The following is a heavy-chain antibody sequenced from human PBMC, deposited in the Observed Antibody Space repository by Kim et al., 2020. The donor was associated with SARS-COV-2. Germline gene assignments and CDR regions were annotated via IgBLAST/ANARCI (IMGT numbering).Heavy chain of an antibody. CDR1: GFTFTTYA. D-gene: IGHD3-16*01. J-gene: IGHJ2*01. CDR2: ISYDGNNK. Sequence: GGSLRHSCAASGFTFTTYAMHWVRQAPGKGPEWVAVISYDGNNKHYADSVKGRFTIARDNSKNTLSLQMNSLRAEDTAVYYCARERAVGFDLWGRGTLVT. CDR3: ARERAVGFDL. V-gene: IGHV3-30*04.